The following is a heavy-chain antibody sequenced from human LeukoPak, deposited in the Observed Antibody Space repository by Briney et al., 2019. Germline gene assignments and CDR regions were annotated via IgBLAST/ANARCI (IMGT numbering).Heavy chain of an antibody. D-gene: IGHD3-3*01. CDR1: GGSISSYY. V-gene: IGHV4-59*01. J-gene: IGHJ4*02. CDR2: IYYSGST. Sequence: SETLSLTCTVSGGSISSYYWSWIRQPPEKGLEWIGYIYYSGSTNYNPSLKSRVTISVDTSKNQFSLKLSSVTAADTAVYYCARSGNYDFWSRSHYFDYWGQGTLVTVSS. CDR3: ARSGNYDFWSRSHYFDY.